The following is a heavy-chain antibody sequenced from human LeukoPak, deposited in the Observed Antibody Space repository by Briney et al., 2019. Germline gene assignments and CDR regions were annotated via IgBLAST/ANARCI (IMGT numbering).Heavy chain of an antibody. Sequence: GGSLRLSCTASGFTFGDYAMSWVRQAPGKGLEWVANINQVGTEKYYVDSVKDRFTISRDNAKNSLYLEMNSLRAEDTAVYYCARAGGVGAVDYWGQGTLVTVSS. CDR1: GFTFGDYA. J-gene: IGHJ4*02. CDR3: ARAGGVGAVDY. CDR2: INQVGTEK. V-gene: IGHV3-7*01. D-gene: IGHD3-3*01.